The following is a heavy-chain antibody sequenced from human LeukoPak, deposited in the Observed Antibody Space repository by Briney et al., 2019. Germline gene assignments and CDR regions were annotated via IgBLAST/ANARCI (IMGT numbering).Heavy chain of an antibody. J-gene: IGHJ4*02. CDR2: INPSGGST. Sequence: ASVKVSCKASGYTFTSYYMHWVRQAPGQGLEWMGIINPSGGSTSYAQKFQGRVTMTRDMSTSTVYMEPSSLRSEDTAVYYCARMVAATGHGDYWGQGTLVTVSS. V-gene: IGHV1-46*01. CDR1: GYTFTSYY. D-gene: IGHD2-15*01. CDR3: ARMVAATGHGDY.